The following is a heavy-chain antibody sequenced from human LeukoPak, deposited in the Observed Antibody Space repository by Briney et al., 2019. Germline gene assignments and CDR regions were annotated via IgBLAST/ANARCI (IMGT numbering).Heavy chain of an antibody. CDR1: GFTVSNNY. J-gene: IGHJ3*02. CDR3: SRDNSAFDI. D-gene: IGHD4-23*01. Sequence: GGSLRLSCAASGFTVSNNYMSWVRQAPGKGLEWVSAIYSGGSTYYADSVKGRFTISRDNSKNTLFLQMNSLRAEDTAVYYCSRDNSAFDIWGQGTMVTVSS. CDR2: IYSGGST. V-gene: IGHV3-53*01.